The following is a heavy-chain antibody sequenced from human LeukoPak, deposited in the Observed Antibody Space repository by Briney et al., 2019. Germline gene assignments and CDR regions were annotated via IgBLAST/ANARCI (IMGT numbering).Heavy chain of an antibody. CDR2: IDPNSGGT. CDR1: GYTFTGYY. D-gene: IGHD2-2*01. Sequence: ASAKVSCKASGYTFTGYYMHWVRQAPGQGLEWMGWIDPNSGGTNYAQKLQGRVTMTRDTSISTAYMDLSRLTSDDTAVYYCAREGRSSTSLDYWGQGTLVTVSS. CDR3: AREGRSSTSLDY. V-gene: IGHV1-2*02. J-gene: IGHJ4*02.